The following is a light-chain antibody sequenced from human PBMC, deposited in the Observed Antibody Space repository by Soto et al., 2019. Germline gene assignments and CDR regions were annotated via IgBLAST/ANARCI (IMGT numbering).Light chain of an antibody. Sequence: EIVMTQSPATLSVSPGERATLSCRASQSVSSNLAWYQQKPGQDPRLLIYGASTRATGIPARFSGSVAGTEFTLTISSLQYEDFAVYYCQHYNNWPRTFGQGNKVEI. CDR3: QHYNNWPRT. CDR2: GAS. CDR1: QSVSSN. V-gene: IGKV3-15*01. J-gene: IGKJ1*01.